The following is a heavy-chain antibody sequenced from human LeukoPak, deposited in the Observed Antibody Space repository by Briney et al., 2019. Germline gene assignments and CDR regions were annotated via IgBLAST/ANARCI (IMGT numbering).Heavy chain of an antibody. CDR3: ARKRGYYDSSGYYWGYYYYYMDV. CDR1: GFTFSSYA. CDR2: ISGSGGST. J-gene: IGHJ6*03. D-gene: IGHD3-22*01. V-gene: IGHV3-23*01. Sequence: GGSLRLSCAASGFTFSSYAMSWVRQAPGKGLEWVSAISGSGGSTHYADSVKGRFTISRDNSKNTLYLQMNSLRAEDTAVYYCARKRGYYDSSGYYWGYYYYYMDVWGKGTTVTVSS.